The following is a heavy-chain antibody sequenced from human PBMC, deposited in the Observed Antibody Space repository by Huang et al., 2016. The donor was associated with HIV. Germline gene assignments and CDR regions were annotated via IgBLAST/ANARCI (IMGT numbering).Heavy chain of an antibody. CDR2: IYPRDSET. CDR3: ARQVDGFRSHFDF. Sequence: EVLLVQSGAELKEPGESLKISCKASGYGFSSYWSGWVRQKPGKGLEWRGIIYPRDSETKYSPSFDGQVTISADKSTRTAYLQWESLKAPDTAIYFCARQVDGFRSHFDFWGQGTLVSVSS. V-gene: IGHV5-51*01. J-gene: IGHJ4*02. D-gene: IGHD5-18*01. CDR1: GYGFSSYW.